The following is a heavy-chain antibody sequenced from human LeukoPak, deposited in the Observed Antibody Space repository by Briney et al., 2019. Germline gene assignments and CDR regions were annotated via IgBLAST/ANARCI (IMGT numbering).Heavy chain of an antibody. Sequence: GGSLRLSCAASGFTFSSYAMSWVRQAPGQGLEWVSAISGSGGSTYYADSVKGRFTISRDNSKNTLYLQMNSLRAEDTAVYYCAKNIVVVVAAANSWGQGTLVLVSS. CDR2: ISGSGGST. CDR1: GFTFSSYA. J-gene: IGHJ4*02. D-gene: IGHD2-15*01. V-gene: IGHV3-23*01. CDR3: AKNIVVVVAAANS.